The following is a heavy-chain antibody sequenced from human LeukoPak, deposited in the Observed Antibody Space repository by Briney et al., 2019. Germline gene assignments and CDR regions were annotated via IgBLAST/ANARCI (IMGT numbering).Heavy chain of an antibody. Sequence: PSETLSLTCTVSGGSISSYHWSWIRQPPGKGLEWIGYIYYSGSTNYNPSLKSRVTISVDTSKNQFSLKLSSVTAADTAVYYCARGPYGAVAYNWFDPWGQGTLVTVSS. D-gene: IGHD6-19*01. CDR2: IYYSGST. CDR1: GGSISSYH. V-gene: IGHV4-59*01. CDR3: ARGPYGAVAYNWFDP. J-gene: IGHJ5*02.